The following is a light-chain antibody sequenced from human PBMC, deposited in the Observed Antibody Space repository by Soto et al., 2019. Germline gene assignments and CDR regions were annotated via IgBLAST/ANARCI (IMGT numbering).Light chain of an antibody. CDR3: QQYVHWPPGA. CDR1: QSVSSS. V-gene: IGKV3-15*01. J-gene: IGKJ1*01. CDR2: DTS. Sequence: EIVVPQSPATLSVSPGERVTLSCRASQSVSSSLAWYQQRPGQAPRLLIYDTSTRAAGIAARFSGSGSGTEFTLTISSRQSEDSAVYYCQQYVHWPPGAFGQGTTVEIK.